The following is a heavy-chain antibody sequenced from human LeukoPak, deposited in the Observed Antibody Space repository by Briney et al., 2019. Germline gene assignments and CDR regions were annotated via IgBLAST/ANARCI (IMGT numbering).Heavy chain of an antibody. J-gene: IGHJ4*02. CDR2: IQYDGSNK. D-gene: IGHD3-22*01. CDR3: AKDRKYYHDISGYYPN. Sequence: GGSLRLSCAASGFTFGSYGIHWVRQAPGKGLEWVAFIQYDGSNKYYADSVKGRFIISRDNSKNTLYLQMNSLRVEDTAVYYCAKDRKYYHDISGYYPNWGQGTLVTVSS. CDR1: GFTFGSYG. V-gene: IGHV3-30*02.